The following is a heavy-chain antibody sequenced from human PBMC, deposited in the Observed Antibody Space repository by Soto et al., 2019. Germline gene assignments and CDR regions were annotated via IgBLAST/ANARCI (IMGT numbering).Heavy chain of an antibody. CDR3: VRYGADIVVVVGATSDPVYYGMDN. D-gene: IGHD2-15*01. J-gene: IGHJ6*01. CDR2: IWYDASNK. CDR1: GFSFSSDG. Sequence: GVTLRLPCAACGFSFSSDGMHWGRQTPGKGLEWVAVIWYDASNKYYADSVKGRFTISRCNSKNRLYLQMNSRRVEDTAVYYFVRYGADIVVVVGATSDPVYYGMDNWGQGTTVTVFS. V-gene: IGHV3-33*01.